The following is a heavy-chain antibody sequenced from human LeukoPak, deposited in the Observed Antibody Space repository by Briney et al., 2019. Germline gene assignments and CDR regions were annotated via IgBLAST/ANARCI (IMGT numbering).Heavy chain of an antibody. J-gene: IGHJ3*02. V-gene: IGHV4-34*01. CDR3: AAQIVVVPAAMLNAFDI. CDR2: INHSGST. CDR1: GGSFSGYY. D-gene: IGHD2-2*01. Sequence: PSETLSLTCAVYGGSFSGYYWSWIRQPPGKGLEWIGEINHSGSTNYNPSLKSRVTISVDTSKNQFSLKLSSVTAADTAVCYCAAQIVVVPAAMLNAFDIWGQGTMVTVSS.